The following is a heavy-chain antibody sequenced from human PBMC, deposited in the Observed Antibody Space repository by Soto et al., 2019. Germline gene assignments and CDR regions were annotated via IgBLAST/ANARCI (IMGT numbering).Heavy chain of an antibody. CDR3: ASDRAGGGSYPAGFDY. Sequence: SETLSLTCAVYGGSFSGYYWSWIRQPPGKGLEWIGEINHSGSTNYNPSLKSRVTISVDTSKNQFSLKLSSVTAADTAVYYCASDRAGGGSYPAGFDYWGQGTLVTVSS. CDR2: INHSGST. J-gene: IGHJ4*02. V-gene: IGHV4-34*01. D-gene: IGHD1-26*01. CDR1: GGSFSGYY.